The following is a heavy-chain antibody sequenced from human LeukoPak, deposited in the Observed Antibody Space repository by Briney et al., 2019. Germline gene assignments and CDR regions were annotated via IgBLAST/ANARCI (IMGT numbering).Heavy chain of an antibody. CDR3: ARRYYYNLGSFPFDF. V-gene: IGHV4-34*01. CDR2: IHNSGTT. Sequence: SETLSLTCAVSGGPFSGYFWSWIRQSSGKGLEWIGEIHNSGTTNYNPSLNSRVTISEDTSKNQFYLSLSSVTAADTAVYYCARRYYYNLGSFPFDFWGQGTLVTVSS. CDR1: GGPFSGYF. J-gene: IGHJ4*02. D-gene: IGHD3-10*01.